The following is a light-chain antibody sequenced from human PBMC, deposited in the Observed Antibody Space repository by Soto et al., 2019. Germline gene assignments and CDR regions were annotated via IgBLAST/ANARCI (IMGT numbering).Light chain of an antibody. CDR1: QSLNSNY. CDR3: QQYDYLIT. J-gene: IGKJ5*01. Sequence: EIVLTQSPGTLSLSPGERATLSCRASQSLNSNYLAWHQQKPGQAPRLLIYDTFSRATGIPDRLSGSGSGTEFTLTISRLEPEDFAVYFCQQYDYLITFGQGTRLEI. CDR2: DTF. V-gene: IGKV3-20*01.